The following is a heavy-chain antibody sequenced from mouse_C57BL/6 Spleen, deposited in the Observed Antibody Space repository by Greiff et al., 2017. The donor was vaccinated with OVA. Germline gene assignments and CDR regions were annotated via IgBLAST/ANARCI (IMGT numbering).Heavy chain of an antibody. J-gene: IGHJ3*01. Sequence: QVQLQQSGAELVRPGASVKMSCKASGYTFTSYNMHWVKQTPRQGLEWIGAIYPGNGDTSYNQKFKGKATLTVDKSSSTAYMQISSLTSEDSAVYFCARSRGYGYEIAWFAYWGQGTLVTVSA. V-gene: IGHV1-12*01. D-gene: IGHD2-2*01. CDR1: GYTFTSYN. CDR2: IYPGNGDT. CDR3: ARSRGYGYEIAWFAY.